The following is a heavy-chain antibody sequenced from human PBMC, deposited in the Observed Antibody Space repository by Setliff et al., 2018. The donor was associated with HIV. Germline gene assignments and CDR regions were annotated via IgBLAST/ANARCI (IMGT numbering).Heavy chain of an antibody. CDR3: ARSPRIGVAGEFEY. Sequence: SETLSLTCSVSGDSISSYYWSWIRQPPGKGLEWIGYIYTSGIVNYNPSLNSRVTISVDTSKNQFSLKVNSVTAADTAVYYCARSPRIGVAGEFEYWGQGTLVTVSS. CDR1: GDSISSYY. V-gene: IGHV4-4*09. J-gene: IGHJ4*02. CDR2: IYTSGIV. D-gene: IGHD6-19*01.